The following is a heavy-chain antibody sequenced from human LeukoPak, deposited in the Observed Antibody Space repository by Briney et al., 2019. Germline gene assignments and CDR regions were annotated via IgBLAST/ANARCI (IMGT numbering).Heavy chain of an antibody. Sequence: PGGSLRLSCPSSGFTFSSYWMYWVRQAPGKGLVWVSRINSDGSSTSNADSVKGRFTISRDNAKNSLYLQMNSLRAEDTALYYCARASTLSQRAFDIWGQGTMVTVSS. CDR1: GFTFSSYW. V-gene: IGHV3-74*01. CDR2: INSDGSST. CDR3: ARASTLSQRAFDI. J-gene: IGHJ3*02.